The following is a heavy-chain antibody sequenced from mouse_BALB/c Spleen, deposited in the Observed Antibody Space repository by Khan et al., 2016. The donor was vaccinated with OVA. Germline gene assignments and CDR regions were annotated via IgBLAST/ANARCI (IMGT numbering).Heavy chain of an antibody. CDR1: GFTFSSYA. J-gene: IGHJ2*01. Sequence: EVELVESGGGLVKPGGSLKLSCAASGFTFSSYAMSWVRQSPEKRLEWVAEISSGGSYTYYPDTVTGRFTISRDTAKNTLYLAMSRLRSADTAMYYCAREYVSSYKGYFDYWGQGTTLTVSS. V-gene: IGHV5-9-4*01. CDR2: ISSGGSYT. CDR3: AREYVSSYKGYFDY. D-gene: IGHD1-1*01.